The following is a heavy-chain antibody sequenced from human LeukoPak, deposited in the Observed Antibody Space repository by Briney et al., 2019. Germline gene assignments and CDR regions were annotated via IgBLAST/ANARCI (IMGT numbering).Heavy chain of an antibody. D-gene: IGHD6-13*01. CDR2: ISGSGGST. CDR3: AKAKAVRSIAAAGGDY. CDR1: GFTFSSYA. J-gene: IGHJ4*02. V-gene: IGHV3-23*01. Sequence: PGGSLRLSCAASGFTFSSYAMSWVRQAPGKGLEWVSAISGSGGSTYYADSVKGRFTISRDNSKNTLYLQMNSLRAEDTAVYYCAKAKAVRSIAAAGGDYWGQGTLVTVFS.